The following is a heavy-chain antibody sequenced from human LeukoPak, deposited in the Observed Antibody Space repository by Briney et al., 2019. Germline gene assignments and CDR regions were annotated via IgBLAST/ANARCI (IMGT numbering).Heavy chain of an antibody. Sequence: GGSLRLSCAASGFTFSSYAMTWVRQAPGKGLEWVSGVSGGGSSTYYADSVKGRFTISRDNSKNTLSLQMNSLRVEDTAIYYCAKDIQLSTWGLGTMVTVSS. J-gene: IGHJ3*01. D-gene: IGHD5-24*01. CDR3: AKDIQLST. CDR2: VSGGGSST. CDR1: GFTFSSYA. V-gene: IGHV3-23*01.